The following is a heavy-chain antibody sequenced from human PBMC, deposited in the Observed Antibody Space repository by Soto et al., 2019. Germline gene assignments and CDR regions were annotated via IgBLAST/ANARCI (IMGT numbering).Heavy chain of an antibody. CDR1: GYSFTSYW. CDR3: ARAFTGVKCSSSWYVVPAD. Sequence: GESLKISCKGSGYSFTSYWISGVRQMPGKGLEWMGRIDPSDSYTNYSPSFQGHVTISADKSISTAYLRWSSLKASDTAMYYCARAFTGVKCSSSWYVVPADWGQGTLVTVSS. J-gene: IGHJ4*02. CDR2: IDPSDSYT. V-gene: IGHV5-10-1*01. D-gene: IGHD6-13*01.